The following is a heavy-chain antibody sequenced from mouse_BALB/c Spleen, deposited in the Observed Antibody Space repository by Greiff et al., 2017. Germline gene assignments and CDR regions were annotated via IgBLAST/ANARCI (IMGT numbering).Heavy chain of an antibody. D-gene: IGHD2-4*01. Sequence: DVKLQESGGGLVKPGGSLKLSCAASGFTFSSYAMSWVRQTPEKRLEWVASISSGGSTYYPDSVKGRFTISRDNARNILYLQMSSLRSEDTAMYYCARDDYDGRYYFDYWGQGTTLTVSS. V-gene: IGHV5-6-5*01. CDR1: GFTFSSYA. J-gene: IGHJ2*01. CDR2: ISSGGST. CDR3: ARDDYDGRYYFDY.